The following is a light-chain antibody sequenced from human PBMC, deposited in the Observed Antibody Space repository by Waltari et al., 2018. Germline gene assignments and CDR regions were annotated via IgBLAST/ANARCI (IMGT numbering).Light chain of an antibody. V-gene: IGKV1-5*03. CDR2: KAS. Sequence: DIHMTQSPSTLSASVVARVTITCRASHSISTWLAWYQQKPGKAPKLLIYKASSLESWGPSRFSGSGSGTEFTLTISSLQPDDFATYYCQQYNSYRYTFGQGTKLEIK. CDR1: HSISTW. J-gene: IGKJ2*01. CDR3: QQYNSYRYT.